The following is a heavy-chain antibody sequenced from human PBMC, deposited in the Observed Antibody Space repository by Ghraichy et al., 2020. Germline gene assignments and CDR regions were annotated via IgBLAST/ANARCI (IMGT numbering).Heavy chain of an antibody. D-gene: IGHD3-22*01. J-gene: IGHJ3*02. CDR2: IYYSGSS. Sequence: SETLSLTCTVSGGSISSYYWSWIRQPPGKGLEWIGYIYYSGSSNYNPSLKSRVTISVDTSKNQFSLKLSSVTAADTAVYYCARHYYDSSGYESDAFDIWGQGTMVTVSS. V-gene: IGHV4-59*08. CDR3: ARHYYDSSGYESDAFDI. CDR1: GGSISSYY.